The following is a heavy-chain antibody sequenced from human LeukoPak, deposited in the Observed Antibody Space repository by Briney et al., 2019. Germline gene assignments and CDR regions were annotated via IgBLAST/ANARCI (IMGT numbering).Heavy chain of an antibody. V-gene: IGHV4-38-2*02. CDR2: IYHSGST. J-gene: IGHJ6*03. Sequence: SETLSLTCTVSGYSISSGYYWGWIRQPPGKGLEWIGSIYHSGSTYYNPSLKSRVTISVDTSKNQLSLKLSSVTAADTAVYYCARGVNIVVVPAAVYYYYMDVWGKGTTVTVSS. CDR1: GYSISSGYY. D-gene: IGHD2-2*01. CDR3: ARGVNIVVVPAAVYYYYMDV.